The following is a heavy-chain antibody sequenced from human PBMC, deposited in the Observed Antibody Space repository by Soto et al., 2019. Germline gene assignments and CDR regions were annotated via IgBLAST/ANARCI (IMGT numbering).Heavy chain of an antibody. CDR2: INRSGST. V-gene: IGHV4-34*01. J-gene: IGHJ5*02. D-gene: IGHD3-22*01. CDR1: GGSFSGYY. CDR3: ARSSLDSSSLLIINRLAP. Sequence: SETLSLTCAVYGGSFSGYYWSWIRQPPGKGLEWIGEINRSGSTNYNPSLKSRVTISVDTSKNQISLKLSSVTAADTAVYYCARSSLDSSSLLIINRLAPWGQGTMVTFAS.